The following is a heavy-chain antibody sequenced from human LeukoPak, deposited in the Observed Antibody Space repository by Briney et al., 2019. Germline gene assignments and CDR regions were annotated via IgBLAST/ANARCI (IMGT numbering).Heavy chain of an antibody. D-gene: IGHD1-26*01. V-gene: IGHV4-59*01. CDR3: ARGVAGSGSTPNH. Sequence: PSETLSLTCTVAGGSISGYYWMWIRQPPGKELEWIGYLHYSGDTKYSPALKSRVTISEDTSKNQASLRLKSVTAADTAVYYCARGVAGSGSTPNHWGQGTLVTVSS. CDR2: LHYSGDT. J-gene: IGHJ5*02. CDR1: GGSISGYY.